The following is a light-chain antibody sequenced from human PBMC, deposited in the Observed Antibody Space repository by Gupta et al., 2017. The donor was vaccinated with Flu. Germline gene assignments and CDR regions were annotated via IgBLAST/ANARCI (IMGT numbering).Light chain of an antibody. CDR1: PSVSSY. V-gene: IGKV3-11*01. J-gene: IGKJ4*01. CDR2: DAS. Sequence: PATLSLSPGERATLSCRASPSVSSYLAWYPQKPGQAPRLLIYDASNRATGIPARFSGSGSGTDFTLTISSLEPEDFAVYYCQQRSNWPLTFGGGTXVEIK. CDR3: QQRSNWPLT.